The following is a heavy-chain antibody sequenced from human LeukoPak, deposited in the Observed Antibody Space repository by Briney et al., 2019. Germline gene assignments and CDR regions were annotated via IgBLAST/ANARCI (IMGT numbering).Heavy chain of an antibody. CDR2: IYHFGTT. Sequence: SGTLSLTCTVSGGSISSSNWWGWVRQPPGKGLECIGEIYHFGTTNYNPSLKSRVTISVDKSKNQFSLKLNSVTAADTAVYYCARRVLRYFDWSVGQNWFDPWGQGTLVTVSS. D-gene: IGHD3-9*01. V-gene: IGHV4-4*02. CDR3: ARRVLRYFDWSVGQNWFDP. J-gene: IGHJ5*02. CDR1: GGSISSSNW.